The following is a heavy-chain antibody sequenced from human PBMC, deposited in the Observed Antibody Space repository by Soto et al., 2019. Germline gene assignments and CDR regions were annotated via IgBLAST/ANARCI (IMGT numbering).Heavy chain of an antibody. CDR3: AKGGSGSYSNAFYI. J-gene: IGHJ3*02. CDR2: IYYSGST. V-gene: IGHV4-39*01. D-gene: IGHD3-10*01. CDR1: GGSISSGSYY. Sequence: SETLSVTCTVSGGSISSGSYYWGWIRQPPGKGLEWIGSIYYSGSTYYNPSLKSRVTISVDTSKNQFSLKLSSVTAADTAVYYCAKGGSGSYSNAFYIWGQGTMVTVSS.